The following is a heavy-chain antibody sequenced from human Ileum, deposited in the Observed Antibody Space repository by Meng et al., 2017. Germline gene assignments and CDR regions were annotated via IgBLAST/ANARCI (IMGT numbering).Heavy chain of an antibody. CDR2: IYSGGST. V-gene: IGHV3-53*01. CDR1: GFTVSSNY. J-gene: IGHJ3*02. CDR3: ATTEYYYDSSGYYTTSGAFDI. D-gene: IGHD3-22*01. Sequence: GESLKISCAASGFTVSSNYMSWVRQAPGKGLEWVSVIYSGGSTYYADSVMGRFTISRDNSKNTLYLQMNSLRAEDTAVYYCATTEYYYDSSGYYTTSGAFDIWGQGTMVTVSS.